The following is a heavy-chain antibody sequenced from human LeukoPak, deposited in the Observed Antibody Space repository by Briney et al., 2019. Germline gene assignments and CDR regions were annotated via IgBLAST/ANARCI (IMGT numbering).Heavy chain of an antibody. CDR3: ARAYSGYDSSDY. D-gene: IGHD5-12*01. V-gene: IGHV3-21*01. Sequence: GGSLRLSCAASGFTFSSYSMNWVRQAPGKGLEWGSSISSSSSYIYYADSVKGRFTISRDNAKNSLYRQMNSLRAEDTGVYYCARAYSGYDSSDYWGQGTLVTVSS. CDR2: ISSSSSYI. CDR1: GFTFSSYS. J-gene: IGHJ4*02.